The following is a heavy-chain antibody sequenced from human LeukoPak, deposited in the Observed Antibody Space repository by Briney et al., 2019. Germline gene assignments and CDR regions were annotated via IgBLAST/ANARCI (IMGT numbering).Heavy chain of an antibody. J-gene: IGHJ4*02. D-gene: IGHD3-3*01. CDR1: GGSFSGYY. CDR2: INHGGST. CDR3: ARSAGVLRFLEWLPLYYFDY. V-gene: IGHV4-34*01. Sequence: SETLSLTCAVYGGSFSGYYWSWIRQPPGKGLEWIGEINHGGSTNYNPSLKSRVTISVDTSKNQFSLKLSSVTAADTAVYYCARSAGVLRFLEWLPLYYFDYWGQGTLVTVSS.